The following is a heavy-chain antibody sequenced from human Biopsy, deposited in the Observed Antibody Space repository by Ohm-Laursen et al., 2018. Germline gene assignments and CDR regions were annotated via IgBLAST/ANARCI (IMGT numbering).Heavy chain of an antibody. J-gene: IGHJ4*02. CDR2: INPSHGST. V-gene: IGHV1-46*01. Sequence: SVKVSCKASGYTLTSYYIHWVRQAPGQGLQWMGLINPSHGSTGSAQKFEGRLTMTTDTSTSTAYMELRSLRSDDTAVYYCARDRPSVSTYGVDWGQGTLVTVSS. CDR3: ARDRPSVSTYGVD. D-gene: IGHD3-3*01. CDR1: GYTLTSYY.